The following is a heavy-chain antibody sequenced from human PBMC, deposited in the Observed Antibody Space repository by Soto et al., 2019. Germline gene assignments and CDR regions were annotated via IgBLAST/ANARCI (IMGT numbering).Heavy chain of an antibody. CDR1: GFTFDDYA. J-gene: IGHJ4*02. V-gene: IGHV3-9*01. D-gene: IGHD2-2*01. Sequence: EVQLVESGGGLVQPGRSLRLSCAASGFTFDDYAMHWVRQAPGKGLEWVSGISWNSGSIGYADSVKGRFTISRDNAKNSLYPQMTILRAEDTALYYCPKVAHLLVERGGYCCQGTLVTVSS. CDR3: PKVAHLLVERGGY. CDR2: ISWNSGSI.